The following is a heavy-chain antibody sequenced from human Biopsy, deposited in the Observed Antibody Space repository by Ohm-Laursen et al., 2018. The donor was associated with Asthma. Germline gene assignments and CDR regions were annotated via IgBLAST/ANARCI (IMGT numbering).Heavy chain of an antibody. V-gene: IGHV4-59*02. CDR3: ARDFGGWYYFDN. J-gene: IGHJ4*02. D-gene: IGHD3-3*01. Sequence: SLSLTCDVHAGSVGGFFWTWIRQPPGKGLEWIGYIYYTGTTNYNPSLKSRVSISVDTSKNQFSLKLTSVTAADTAVYYCARDFGGWYYFDNWGQGSLVTVSS. CDR1: AGSVGGFF. CDR2: IYYTGTT.